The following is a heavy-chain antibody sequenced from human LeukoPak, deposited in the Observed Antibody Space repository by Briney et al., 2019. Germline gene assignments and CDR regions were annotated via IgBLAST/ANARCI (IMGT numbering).Heavy chain of an antibody. CDR1: GYTFTGSY. J-gene: IGHJ4*02. Sequence: ASVKVSCKTSGYTFTGSYLHWARQVPGQGLEWMGWTNPSTGGTKSAQQFEGRVTMTRDTSNTTGYLELRSLRLDDTATYYCARGGAFCSITTCHEFDHWGQGTLVIVSS. CDR3: ARGGAFCSITTCHEFDH. CDR2: TNPSTGGT. D-gene: IGHD2-2*01. V-gene: IGHV1-2*02.